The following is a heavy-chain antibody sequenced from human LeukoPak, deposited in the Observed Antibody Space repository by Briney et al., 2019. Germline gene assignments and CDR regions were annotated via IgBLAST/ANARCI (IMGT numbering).Heavy chain of an antibody. Sequence: SETLSLTRTVSGGSISSYYWSWIRQPPGKGLEWIGYIYTSGSTNYNPSLKSRVTISVDTSRNQFSLKLSSVTAADTAVYYCARHRLRKFYFDYWGQGTLVTVSS. CDR2: IYTSGST. CDR1: GGSISSYY. CDR3: ARHRLRKFYFDY. J-gene: IGHJ4*02. V-gene: IGHV4-4*09.